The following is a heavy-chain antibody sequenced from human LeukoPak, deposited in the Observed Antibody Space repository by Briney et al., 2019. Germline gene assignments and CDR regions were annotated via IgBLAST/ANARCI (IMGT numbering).Heavy chain of an antibody. V-gene: IGHV3-21*01. CDR2: ISSSSSYI. Sequence: GGSLRLSCAASGFTFSSYSMNWVRQAPGKGLEWVSSISSSSSYIYYADSVKGRFTISRDNAKNSLYLQMNSLRAEDTAVYYCAREGSGSYYIDAFDIWGQGTMVTVSS. J-gene: IGHJ3*02. CDR3: AREGSGSYYIDAFDI. D-gene: IGHD3-10*01. CDR1: GFTFSSYS.